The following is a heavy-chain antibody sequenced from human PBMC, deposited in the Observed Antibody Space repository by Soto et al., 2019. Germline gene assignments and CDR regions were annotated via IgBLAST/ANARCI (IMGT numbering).Heavy chain of an antibody. Sequence: QVQLVQSGAEVKKPGASVKVSCKASGYTFTSYGISWVRQAPGQGLEWMGWISAYNGNTNYAQKLQGRVTMTTDTSTSTDYMELRSLRSDDTAVYYCARDRWICSSTSGYWPTYYYYGMDVWGQGTTVTVSS. D-gene: IGHD2-2*01. CDR1: GYTFTSYG. CDR3: ARDRWICSSTSGYWPTYYYYGMDV. J-gene: IGHJ6*02. CDR2: ISAYNGNT. V-gene: IGHV1-18*01.